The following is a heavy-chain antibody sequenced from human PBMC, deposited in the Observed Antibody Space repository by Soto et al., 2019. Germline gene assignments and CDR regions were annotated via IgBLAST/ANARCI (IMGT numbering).Heavy chain of an antibody. V-gene: IGHV3-48*02. CDR2: ISSSSSTI. CDR1: GFTFSSYS. D-gene: IGHD3-22*01. CDR3: ARDFPDLITMIVVVTPGAFDI. Sequence: GGSLRLSCAASGFTFSSYSMNWVRQAPGKGLEWVSYISSSSSTIYYADSVKGRFTISRDNAKNSLYLQMNSLRDEDTAVYYCARDFPDLITMIVVVTPGAFDIWGQGTMVTVSS. J-gene: IGHJ3*02.